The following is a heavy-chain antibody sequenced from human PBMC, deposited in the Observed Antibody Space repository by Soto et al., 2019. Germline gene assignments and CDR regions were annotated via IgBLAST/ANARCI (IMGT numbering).Heavy chain of an antibody. CDR3: AGGNFRY. CDR2: MNTNSGNT. J-gene: IGHJ4*02. V-gene: IGHV1-8*02. CDR1: GYNFTTFE. Sequence: ASGKGSCKASGYNFTTFEIFWLRQANGHGLEWMGWMNTNSGNTGYAQDLRGRVTMTRNTSNTTAYMELTSLTSADTGVYYCAGGNFRYWGQGILVSVSA.